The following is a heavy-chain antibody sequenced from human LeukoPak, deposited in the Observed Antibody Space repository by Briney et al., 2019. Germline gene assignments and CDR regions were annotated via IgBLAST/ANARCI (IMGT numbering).Heavy chain of an antibody. CDR3: TNLQLGHSSGHDY. Sequence: SETLSLTCFVSGGSMKRSSYFWGWIRQPPGEGLQWIGSVYATGTTYYNPSLKSRVTISVDTSNNQFSLKLTSVTAADTAVYYCTNLQLGHSSGHDYWGQGTLVTVSS. D-gene: IGHD2-2*01. CDR1: GGSMKRSSYF. CDR2: VYATGTT. V-gene: IGHV4-39*01. J-gene: IGHJ4*02.